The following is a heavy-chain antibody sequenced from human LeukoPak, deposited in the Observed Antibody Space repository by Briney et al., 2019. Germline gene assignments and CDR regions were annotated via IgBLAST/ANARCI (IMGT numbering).Heavy chain of an antibody. CDR2: INHSGST. Sequence: SETLSLTCAVYGGSFSGYYWSWIRQPPGKGLEWIGEINHSGSTNYNPSLKSRVTISVDTSKNQFSLKLSSVTAADTAVYYCARQILTGTARDYPDYWGQGTLVTVSS. V-gene: IGHV4-34*01. CDR1: GGSFSGYY. D-gene: IGHD1-20*01. CDR3: ARQILTGTARDYPDY. J-gene: IGHJ4*02.